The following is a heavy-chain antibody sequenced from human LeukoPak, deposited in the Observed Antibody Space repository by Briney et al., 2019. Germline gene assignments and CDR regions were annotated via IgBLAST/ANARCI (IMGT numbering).Heavy chain of an antibody. CDR1: GFTFSSYA. Sequence: GGSLRLSCAASGFTFSSYAMNWVRQAPGKGLEWVSSISSSSSYIYYADSVKGRFTISRDNAKNSLYLQMNSLRAEDTAVYYCAGGDPNGDYADYWGQGTLVTVSS. CDR2: ISSSSSYI. D-gene: IGHD4-17*01. CDR3: AGGDPNGDYADY. V-gene: IGHV3-21*01. J-gene: IGHJ4*02.